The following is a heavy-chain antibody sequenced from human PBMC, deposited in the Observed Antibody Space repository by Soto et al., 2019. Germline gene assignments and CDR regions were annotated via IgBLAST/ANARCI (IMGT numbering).Heavy chain of an antibody. J-gene: IGHJ5*02. Sequence: PGESLQISCKGSGYSFTSYWIIWVRQMPGKGLEWMGRIDPSDSYTNYSPSFQGHVTISADKSISTAYLQWSSLEASDTAMYYCARRRPGVLRYFDWTTGPRADWFDPWGQGTLVTVSS. V-gene: IGHV5-10-1*01. D-gene: IGHD3-9*01. CDR2: IDPSDSYT. CDR1: GYSFTSYW. CDR3: ARRRPGVLRYFDWTTGPRADWFDP.